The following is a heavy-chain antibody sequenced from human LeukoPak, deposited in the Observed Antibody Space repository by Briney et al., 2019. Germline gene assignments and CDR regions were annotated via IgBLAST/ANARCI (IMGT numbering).Heavy chain of an antibody. CDR1: GYTFANYY. J-gene: IGHJ5*02. D-gene: IGHD1-26*01. CDR2: INPNSGGT. CDR3: ARDSTNSGSYYPNWFDP. V-gene: IGHV1-2*02. Sequence: ASVKVSCKASGYTFANYYIHWVRQAPGQGLEWMGWINPNSGGTNYAQKFQGRVTMTRDTSISTAYMELSRLRSDDTAVYYCARDSTNSGSYYPNWFDPWGQGTLVTVSS.